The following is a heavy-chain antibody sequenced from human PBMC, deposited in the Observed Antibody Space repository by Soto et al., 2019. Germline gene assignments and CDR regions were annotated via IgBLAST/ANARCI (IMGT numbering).Heavy chain of an antibody. Sequence: ASVKVSCKASGYSFSYHVSAWVRQAPGRGAAWVGCISPCNWRTNNAQNVQGRAVMTTDISTNAVYLAVRSLSSNDAAVHFCGRCRTDSYAIDDWGQGTMVTVSS. V-gene: IGHV1-18*01. J-gene: IGHJ4*03. D-gene: IGHD5-18*01. CDR3: GRCRTDSYAIDD. CDR2: ISPCNWRT. CDR1: GYSFSYHV.